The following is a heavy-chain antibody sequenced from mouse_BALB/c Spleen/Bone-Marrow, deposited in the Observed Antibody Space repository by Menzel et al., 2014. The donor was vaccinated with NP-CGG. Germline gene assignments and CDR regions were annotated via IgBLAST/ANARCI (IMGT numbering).Heavy chain of an antibody. Sequence: CGPELVKPGALVKISCKASGYTFTSYDINWVKQGPGQGLEWIGWVYPGDGSTKYNEKFKGKATLTADKSSSTAYMQLSSLTSENSAVYFCARSGDSSGYGFAYWGQGTLVTVSA. V-gene: IGHV1S33*01. J-gene: IGHJ3*01. CDR1: GYTFTSYD. CDR2: VYPGDGST. CDR3: ARSGDSSGYGFAY. D-gene: IGHD3-2*01.